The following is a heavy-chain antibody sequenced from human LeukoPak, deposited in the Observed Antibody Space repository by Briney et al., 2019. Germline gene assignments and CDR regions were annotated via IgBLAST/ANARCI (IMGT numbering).Heavy chain of an antibody. CDR1: GYTFTSYG. CDR2: ISAYNGNT. V-gene: IGHV1-18*01. J-gene: IGHJ4*02. D-gene: IGHD1-1*01. CDR3: ARDSNWNDSPMIDY. Sequence: ASVKVSCKASGYTFTSYGISWVRQAPGQGLEWMGWISAYNGNTNYAQKLQGRVTMTTDTSTSTAYMELRSLRYDDTAVYYCARDSNWNDSPMIDYWGQGTLVTVSS.